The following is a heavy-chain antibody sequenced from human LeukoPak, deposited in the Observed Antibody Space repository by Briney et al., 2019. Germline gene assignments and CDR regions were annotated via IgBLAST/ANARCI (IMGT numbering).Heavy chain of an antibody. D-gene: IGHD3-22*01. CDR3: ARDGYDSTGNDAFDI. V-gene: IGHV1-18*01. Sequence: ASVKVSCKASGYTFTSYGISWVRQAPGQGLEWMGWISAYNGNTNYAQKFQGRVAMTTDTSTSTAYMELRSLRSDDTAVYYCARDGYDSTGNDAFDIWGQGTMVTVSS. CDR2: ISAYNGNT. CDR1: GYTFTSYG. J-gene: IGHJ3*02.